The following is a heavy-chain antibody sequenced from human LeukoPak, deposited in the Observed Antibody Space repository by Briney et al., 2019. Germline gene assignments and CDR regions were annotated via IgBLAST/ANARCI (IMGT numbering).Heavy chain of an antibody. CDR2: IYYSGST. CDR3: ARVGGYDILTGDY. D-gene: IGHD3-9*01. J-gene: IGHJ4*02. V-gene: IGHV4-30-4*01. CDR1: GGSISSGDYY. Sequence: SETLSLTCTVSGGSISSGDYYWSWIRQPPGKGLEWIGYIYYSGSTYYNPSLKSRVTISVDTSKNQFSLKLSSVTAADTAVYYCARVGGYDILTGDYWGQGTLVNVSS.